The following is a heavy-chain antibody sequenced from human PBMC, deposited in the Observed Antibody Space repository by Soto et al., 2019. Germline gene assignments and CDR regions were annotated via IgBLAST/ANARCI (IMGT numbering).Heavy chain of an antibody. CDR2: ISGSGGST. D-gene: IGHD3-10*01. CDR3: AKDLGPYYYGSPPPFFDY. CDR1: GFTFSSYA. V-gene: IGHV3-23*01. Sequence: GGSLRLSCAASGFTFSSYAMSWVRQAPGKGLEWVSGISGSGGSTYYADSVKGRFTISRDNSKNTLYLQMNSLRAEDTAVYYCAKDLGPYYYGSPPPFFDYWGQGTLVTVSS. J-gene: IGHJ4*02.